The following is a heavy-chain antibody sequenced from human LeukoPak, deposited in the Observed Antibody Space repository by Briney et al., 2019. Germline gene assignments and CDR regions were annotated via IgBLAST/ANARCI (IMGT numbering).Heavy chain of an antibody. CDR3: ARRSHYGSGSYYNVRFDP. CDR2: IYPGDSDP. CDR1: EYSFSNYW. D-gene: IGHD3-10*01. V-gene: IGHV5-51*01. J-gene: IGHJ5*02. Sequence: GESLKISCKCSEYSFSNYWIGWVRQMPGKGLDWMGIIYPGDSDPRYRPSFQGQVTMSADKSSSTAYLQWSSLKASDAATYYCARRSHYGSGSYYNVRFDPWGQGTLVTVSS.